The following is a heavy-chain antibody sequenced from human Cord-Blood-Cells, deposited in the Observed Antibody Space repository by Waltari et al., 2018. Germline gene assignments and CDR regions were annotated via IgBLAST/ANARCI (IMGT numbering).Heavy chain of an antibody. V-gene: IGHV3-30-3*01. D-gene: IGHD2-2*01. CDR3: ARDLGQPEYYFDY. CDR1: GFTFSSYA. CDR2: ISYDGSNK. Sequence: QVQLVESGGGVVQPGRSLRLSCAASGFTFSSYAMTWVRQAPGKGLEWVAVISYDGSNKYYADSVKGRFTISRDNSKNTLYLQMNSLRAEDTAVYYCARDLGQPEYYFDYWGQGTLVTVSS. J-gene: IGHJ4*02.